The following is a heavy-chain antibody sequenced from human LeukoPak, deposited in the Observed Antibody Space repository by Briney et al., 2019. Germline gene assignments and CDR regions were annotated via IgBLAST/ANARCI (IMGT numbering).Heavy chain of an antibody. J-gene: IGHJ3*02. Sequence: ASVKVSCKASGFTFTSSAMQWVRQARGQRLEWIGWIVVGSGNTNYAQKFQERVTITRDMSTSTAYMELSSLRSEDTAVYYCAALGGSYYQGYDAFDIWGQGTMVTVSS. CDR1: GFTFTSSA. D-gene: IGHD1-26*01. CDR3: AALGGSYYQGYDAFDI. CDR2: IVVGSGNT. V-gene: IGHV1-58*02.